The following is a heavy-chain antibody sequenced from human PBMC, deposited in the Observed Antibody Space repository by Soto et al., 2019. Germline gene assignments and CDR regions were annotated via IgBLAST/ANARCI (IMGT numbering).Heavy chain of an antibody. Sequence: PSETLSLTCTVSGGSISSYYWSWIRQPPGKGLEWIGYIYHSGSTYYNPSLKSRVTISVDRSKNQFSLKLSSVTAADTAVYYCARSDAPVTSYDYWGQGTLVTVSS. CDR1: GGSISSYY. CDR3: ARSDAPVTSYDY. J-gene: IGHJ4*02. D-gene: IGHD4-17*01. CDR2: IYHSGST. V-gene: IGHV4-59*12.